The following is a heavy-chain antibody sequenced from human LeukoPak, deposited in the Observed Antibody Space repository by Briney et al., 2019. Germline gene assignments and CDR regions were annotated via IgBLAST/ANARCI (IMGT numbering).Heavy chain of an antibody. V-gene: IGHV3-23*01. CDR3: AKLADFWSGYYSSFYYYYMDV. CDR2: IGGSGSRA. Sequence: PGGSLRLSCVGTGFTFRSYAMTWIRQAPGKGLEWVADIGGSGSRAFYADSVKGRFTISRDNAKSTLYVEMHSLRVEDTAVYFCAKLADFWSGYYSSFYYYYMDVWGKGTAVTVSS. D-gene: IGHD3-3*01. J-gene: IGHJ6*03. CDR1: GFTFRSYA.